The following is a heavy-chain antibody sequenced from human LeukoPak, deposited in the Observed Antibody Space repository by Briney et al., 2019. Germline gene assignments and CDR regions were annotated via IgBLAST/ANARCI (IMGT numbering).Heavy chain of an antibody. CDR1: GYTFTSYG. D-gene: IGHD6-19*01. CDR3: ARDSGFHIAVAPLDV. CDR2: ISAYNGNT. J-gene: IGHJ6*04. V-gene: IGHV1-18*01. Sequence: ASVKVSCKASGYTFTSYGISWVRQAPGQGLEWMGWISAYNGNTNYAQKLQGRVTMTTDTSTSTAYMELRSLRSDDTAVYYCARDSGFHIAVAPLDVWGRGTTVTVSS.